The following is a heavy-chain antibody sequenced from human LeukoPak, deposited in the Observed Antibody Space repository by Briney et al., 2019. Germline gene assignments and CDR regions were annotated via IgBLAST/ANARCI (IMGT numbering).Heavy chain of an antibody. V-gene: IGHV1-18*01. Sequence: ASVKVSCKASGYTFASYGISWVRQAPGQGLEWMGWISAYNGNTNYAQKLQGRVTMTRDMSTSTDYMELSSLRSEDTAIYYCARDNSVGDNAWWFDPWGQGTLVTVSS. J-gene: IGHJ5*02. CDR1: GYTFASYG. CDR2: ISAYNGNT. CDR3: ARDNSVGDNAWWFDP. D-gene: IGHD1-26*01.